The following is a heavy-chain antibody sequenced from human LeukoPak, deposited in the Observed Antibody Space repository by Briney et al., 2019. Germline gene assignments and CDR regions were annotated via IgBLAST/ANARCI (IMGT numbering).Heavy chain of an antibody. CDR1: GGTFSSYA. Sequence: ASVKVSCKASGGTFSSYAISWVRQAPGQGLEWVGGIIPIFGTANYAQKFQGRVTITADESTSTAYMELSSLRSEDTAVYYCARTGWGYYYDSSGLYFDYWGQGTLVTVSS. J-gene: IGHJ4*02. CDR2: IIPIFGTA. CDR3: ARTGWGYYYDSSGLYFDY. V-gene: IGHV1-69*13. D-gene: IGHD3-22*01.